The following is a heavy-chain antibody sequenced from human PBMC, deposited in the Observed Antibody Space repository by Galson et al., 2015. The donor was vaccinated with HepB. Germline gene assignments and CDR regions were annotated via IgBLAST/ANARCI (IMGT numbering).Heavy chain of an antibody. Sequence: SLRLSCAASGFTFGDYALTWFRQAPGKGLEWVSLIRSKAYGGTTAYAASVQCSFTISSDESKSIDFLQMNSRRTEDKAVYYCTRVSRNMYFGSNGIFDIWGQGTLVTVSS. V-gene: IGHV3-49*03. CDR2: IRSKAYGGTT. D-gene: IGHD2-8*01. J-gene: IGHJ4*02. CDR1: GFTFGDYA. CDR3: TRVSRNMYFGSNGIFDI.